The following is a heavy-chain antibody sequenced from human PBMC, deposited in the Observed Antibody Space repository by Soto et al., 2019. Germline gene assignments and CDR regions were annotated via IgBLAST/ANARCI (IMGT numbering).Heavy chain of an antibody. CDR3: VRIRYQLPSSVLWLDP. D-gene: IGHD3-16*01. V-gene: IGHV4-34*01. CDR2: INHVGGT. J-gene: IGHJ5*02. Sequence: SETLSLTCAVYGGFLSESYWTWIRQPPGKGLEWIGEINHVGGTNYNPSLKSRVTMSVDASQNQFSLRLISVTAADTAMYFCVRIRYQLPSSVLWLDPWGQGTPVTVSS. CDR1: GGFLSESY.